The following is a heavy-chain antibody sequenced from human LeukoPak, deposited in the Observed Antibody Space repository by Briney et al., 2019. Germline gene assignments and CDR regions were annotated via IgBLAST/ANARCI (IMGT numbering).Heavy chain of an antibody. CDR3: ARTVTVHYYGMDV. Sequence: SETLSLTCTVSGGSISSYYWSWIRQPPGKGLEWIGYIYYSGSTNYNPSLKSRVTISVDTSKNQFSLKLSSVTAADTAVYYCARTVTVHYYGMDVWGQGTTATVSS. CDR1: GGSISSYY. D-gene: IGHD4-17*01. CDR2: IYYSGST. V-gene: IGHV4-59*12. J-gene: IGHJ6*02.